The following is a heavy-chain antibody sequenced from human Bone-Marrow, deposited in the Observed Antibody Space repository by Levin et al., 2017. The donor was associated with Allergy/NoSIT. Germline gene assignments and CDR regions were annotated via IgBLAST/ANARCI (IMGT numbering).Heavy chain of an antibody. CDR1: GFIFSSFW. V-gene: IGHV3-7*01. CDR3: ARGVTAAN. J-gene: IGHJ4*02. D-gene: IGHD2-2*01. Sequence: RAGGSLRLSCTGSGFIFSSFWLTWVRQAPGKGLEWVANIKEDGSVQNYVNSVKGRFTISRDNAKNSLYLQMDSLRAEDTAVYYCARGVTAANWGQGTLVTVSS. CDR2: IKEDGSVQ.